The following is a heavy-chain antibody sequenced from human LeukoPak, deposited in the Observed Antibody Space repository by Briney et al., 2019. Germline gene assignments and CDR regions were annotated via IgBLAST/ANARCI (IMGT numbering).Heavy chain of an antibody. J-gene: IGHJ4*02. CDR3: ARHGAILSSRYKLDY. CDR1: GYSFISYW. V-gene: IGHV5-51*03. CDR2: IYPADSDT. Sequence: PGESLKISCKASGYSFISYWIGWVRQMPGKGLEWMGFIYPADSDTRYSPSFQGQVTISADKSISTAYLQWSSLKASDTAMYYCARHGAILSSRYKLDYWGQGTLVTVSS. D-gene: IGHD1-14*01.